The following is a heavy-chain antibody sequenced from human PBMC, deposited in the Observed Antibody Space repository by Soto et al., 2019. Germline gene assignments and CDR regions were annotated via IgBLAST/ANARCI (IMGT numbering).Heavy chain of an antibody. D-gene: IGHD3-22*01. J-gene: IGHJ4*02. CDR3: ATMNGYFEY. CDR1: GFSFSTYS. V-gene: IGHV3-23*01. Sequence: PGECLKISCADSGFSFSTYSMSWVRQTPGKGLEWVSAITATGDRTYYADSVTGRFTISRDNSKKTHYLQMTSLRAEDTAIYYCATMNGYFEYWGQGTPVTVSS. CDR2: ITATGDRT.